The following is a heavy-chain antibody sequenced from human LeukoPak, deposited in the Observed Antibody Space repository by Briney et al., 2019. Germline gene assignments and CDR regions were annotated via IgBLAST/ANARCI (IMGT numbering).Heavy chain of an antibody. CDR3: ARYCSGGSCYSALEYFQH. D-gene: IGHD2-15*01. CDR2: IYYSGST. CDR1: GGSISSGGYY. Sequence: SQTLSLTCTVSGGSISSGGYYGSWSRQHPGKGLEWIGYIYYSGSTYYNPSLKSRVTISVDTSKNQFSLKLSSVTAADTAVYYCARYCSGGSCYSALEYFQHWGQGTLVTVSS. V-gene: IGHV4-31*03. J-gene: IGHJ1*01.